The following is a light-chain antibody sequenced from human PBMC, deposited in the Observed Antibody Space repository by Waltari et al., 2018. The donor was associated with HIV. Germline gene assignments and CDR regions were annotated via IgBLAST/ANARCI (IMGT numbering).Light chain of an antibody. CDR2: DAS. J-gene: IGKJ1*01. V-gene: IGKV3-15*01. CDR1: QTVNNA. Sequence: ETVMTQSPAVMSVSPGDRVTLSCRASQTVNNALARYQQKRGQAPRLLIYDASTRATGIPVRFSGSGSGTEFTLTISRLQSEDFAVYYCQQYNSWPRTFGQGTKVEIK. CDR3: QQYNSWPRT.